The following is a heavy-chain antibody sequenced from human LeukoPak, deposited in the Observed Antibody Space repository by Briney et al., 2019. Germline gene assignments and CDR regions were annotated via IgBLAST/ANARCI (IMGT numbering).Heavy chain of an antibody. CDR2: IYYSGST. D-gene: IGHD3-22*01. CDR3: ARYYYDSSGYFGDWFDP. Sequence: SETLSLTCTVSGGSISSGGYYWSWIRQHPGKGLEWIGYIYYSGSTYYNPSLKSRVTISVDTSENQFSLKLSSVTAADTAVYYCARYYYDSSGYFGDWFDPWGQGTLVTVSS. J-gene: IGHJ5*02. CDR1: GGSISSGGYY. V-gene: IGHV4-31*03.